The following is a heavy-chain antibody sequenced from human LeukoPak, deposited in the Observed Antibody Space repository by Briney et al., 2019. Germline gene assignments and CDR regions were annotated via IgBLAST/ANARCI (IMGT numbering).Heavy chain of an antibody. CDR3: AAGYSSSLGAFDI. Sequence: GGSLRLSCAASGFTFSSYAMSWVRQAPGKGLEWVSAISGSGGSTYYADSVKGRFTISRDNSKNTLYLQMNSPRAEDTAVYYCAAGYSSSLGAFDIWGQGTMVTVSS. D-gene: IGHD6-13*01. CDR2: ISGSGGST. CDR1: GFTFSSYA. J-gene: IGHJ3*02. V-gene: IGHV3-23*01.